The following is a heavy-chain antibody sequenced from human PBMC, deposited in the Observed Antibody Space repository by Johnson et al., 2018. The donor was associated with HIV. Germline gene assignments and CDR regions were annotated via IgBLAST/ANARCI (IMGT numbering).Heavy chain of an antibody. D-gene: IGHD3-22*01. CDR2: INWNGGTP. CDR1: GFTFDEYD. Sequence: VQLVESGGGVARPGGSLRLSCEASGFTFDEYDMTWVRQAPGKGLEWVSGINWNGGTPGSADSVKGRFTISRDNAKNSLYLQMNSLRAEDTALYSCARATYSYGTSGYLTRPRALDVWGQGTMVTVSS. J-gene: IGHJ3*01. V-gene: IGHV3-20*04. CDR3: ARATYSYGTSGYLTRPRALDV.